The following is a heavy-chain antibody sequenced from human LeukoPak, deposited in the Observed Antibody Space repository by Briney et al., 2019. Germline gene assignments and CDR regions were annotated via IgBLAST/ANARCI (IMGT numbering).Heavy chain of an antibody. CDR1: GGTFSSYA. CDR3: ARAASYYDSRGYQIYYFDY. V-gene: IGHV1-69*06. J-gene: IGHJ4*02. Sequence: SVKVSCKASGGTFSSYAISWVRQAPGQGLEWMGRIIPIFGTANYAQKFQGRVTITADKSTSTAYMELSSLSSEDTAVYYCARAASYYDSRGYQIYYFDYWGQGTLVTVSS. D-gene: IGHD3-22*01. CDR2: IIPIFGTA.